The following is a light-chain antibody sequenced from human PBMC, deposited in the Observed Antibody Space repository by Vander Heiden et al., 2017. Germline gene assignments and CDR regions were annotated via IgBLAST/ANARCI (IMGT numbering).Light chain of an antibody. J-gene: IGKJ4*01. CDR3: QQCDSTPIT. CDR1: QSISSY. CDR2: AAS. V-gene: IGKV1-39*01. Sequence: DIQMTQSPSSLSASVGDRVTITCRASQSISSYLNWYQQKPGKAPKLLIYAASSLQSGVPSRFSGSGSGTDFTLTISRLQPEDFATYYCQQCDSTPITFGGGTKVEMK.